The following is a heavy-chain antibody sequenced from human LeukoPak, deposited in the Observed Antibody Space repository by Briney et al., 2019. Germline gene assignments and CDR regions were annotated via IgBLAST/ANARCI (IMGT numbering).Heavy chain of an antibody. V-gene: IGHV3-30*02. J-gene: IGHJ3*02. Sequence: GGSLRLSCAASGFTFSSYEMNWVRQAPGKGLEWVAFIRYDGSNKYYADSVKGRFTISRDNSKNTLYLQMNSLRAEDTAVYYCAKYYYDSSGYYHDAFDIWGQGTMVTVSS. CDR1: GFTFSSYE. CDR2: IRYDGSNK. D-gene: IGHD3-22*01. CDR3: AKYYYDSSGYYHDAFDI.